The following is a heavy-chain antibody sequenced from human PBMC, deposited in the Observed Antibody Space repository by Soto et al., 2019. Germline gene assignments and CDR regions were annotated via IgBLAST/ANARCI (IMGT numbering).Heavy chain of an antibody. Sequence: QVQLQESGPGLVKPSETLSLTCTVSGGSISSYYWSWIRQPPGKGLEWIGYIYYSGSTNYNPSLKRRVTIPVDASTNPFPLKLTSVTAADTAVYYCASRYGKNAFDIWGQWTMVTVSS. J-gene: IGHJ3*02. D-gene: IGHD5-18*01. CDR2: IYYSGST. CDR1: GGSISSYY. CDR3: ASRYGKNAFDI. V-gene: IGHV4-59*01.